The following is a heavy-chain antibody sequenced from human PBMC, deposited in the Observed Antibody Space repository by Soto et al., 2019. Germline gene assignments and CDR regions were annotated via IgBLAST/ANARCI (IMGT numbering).Heavy chain of an antibody. V-gene: IGHV1-18*01. J-gene: IGHJ5*02. CDR2: ISAYNGNT. CDR1: GYTFTSYG. Sequence: QVQLVQSGAEVKKPGASVKVSCKASGYTFTSYGISWVRQAPGQGLEWMGWISAYNGNTHYAQKLQGRVTMTTDTSASTAYMELRSLRSNDTAVYYCARAQVAMGPTTLTTWGQGTLVTVSS. CDR3: ARAQVAMGPTTLTT. D-gene: IGHD2-15*01.